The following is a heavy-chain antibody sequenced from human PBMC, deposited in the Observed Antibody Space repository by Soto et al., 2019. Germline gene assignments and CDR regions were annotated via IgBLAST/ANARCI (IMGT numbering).Heavy chain of an antibody. CDR3: ARDPGSDFWSGVFDP. V-gene: IGHV3-30*04. CDR2: ISSDGSKT. Sequence: PGGSLRLSCLASGFSFSTFAIHWVRQAPGGGPEWVASISSDGSKTYYTDSAKGRFTVSRDNSKKTVYLQKKSLKSDDTAVYFCARDPGSDFWSGVFDPWGQGTMVTVSS. D-gene: IGHD3-3*01. CDR1: GFSFSTFA. J-gene: IGHJ5*02.